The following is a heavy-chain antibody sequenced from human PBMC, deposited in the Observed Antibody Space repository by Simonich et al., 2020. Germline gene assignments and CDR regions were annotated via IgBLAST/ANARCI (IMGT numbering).Heavy chain of an antibody. CDR1: GFTFSSYA. CDR3: AREGAGNDAFDI. D-gene: IGHD1-26*01. Sequence: QVQLVESGGGVVQPGRSLRLSCAASGFTFSSYAMHWVRQAPGKGLGWVAVISYYGSNKYYADSVKGRFTISRDNSKNTLYLQMNSLRAEDTAVYYCAREGAGNDAFDIWGQGTMVTVSS. CDR2: ISYYGSNK. J-gene: IGHJ3*02. V-gene: IGHV3-30*07.